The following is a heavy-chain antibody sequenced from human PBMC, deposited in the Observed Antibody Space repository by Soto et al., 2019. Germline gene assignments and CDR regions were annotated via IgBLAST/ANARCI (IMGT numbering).Heavy chain of an antibody. CDR2: VNWDGDTT. CDR3: AKGATVTTHYQYYGMDV. CDR1: GFTFDEFA. J-gene: IGHJ6*02. Sequence: VGSLRLSCAASGFTFDEFAMCWVRQVPGKGLEWISLVNWDGDTTFYADSVKGRFIISRDNSKNSVYLQMNSLRSEDSAMYYCAKGATVTTHYQYYGMDVWGQGTTVTVSS. V-gene: IGHV3-43D*04. D-gene: IGHD4-17*01.